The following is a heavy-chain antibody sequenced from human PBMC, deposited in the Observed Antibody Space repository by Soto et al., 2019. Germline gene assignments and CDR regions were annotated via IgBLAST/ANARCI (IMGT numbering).Heavy chain of an antibody. CDR1: GFSFNYNH. V-gene: IGHV3-53*01. D-gene: IGHD5-18*01. CDR3: ATGVDTAKAGY. Sequence: VQLVESGGDLIQPGGSLRLSCASSGFSFNYNHMTWGSQAPGRGPEWVPTIYYNGNTFHADSVKGRFTTSRDTSKNMLYLQMNSLRAEDTAVYYCATGVDTAKAGYWGQGTLVTVSS. J-gene: IGHJ4*02. CDR2: IYYNGNT.